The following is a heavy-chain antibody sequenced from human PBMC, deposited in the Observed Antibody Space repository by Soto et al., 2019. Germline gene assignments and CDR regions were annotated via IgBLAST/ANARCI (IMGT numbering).Heavy chain of an antibody. CDR1: GFTFINYA. D-gene: IGHD2-2*01. CDR2: ISGGGDRT. CDR3: ARKVLGSTSRPDWWYFDL. J-gene: IGHJ2*01. Sequence: EVQLLESGGGLVQPGGSLRLSCVGSGFTFINYAMNWVRQTPGKGLAWVSTISGGGDRTFDAETVKGRFTISRDNSKNTVNLQMNSLRADGTAVYYCARKVLGSTSRPDWWYFDLWGRGTLVTVSS. V-gene: IGHV3-23*01.